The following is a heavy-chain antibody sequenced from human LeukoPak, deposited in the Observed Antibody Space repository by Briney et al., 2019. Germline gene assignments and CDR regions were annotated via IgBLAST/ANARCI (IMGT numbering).Heavy chain of an antibody. CDR3: ARDLRDSHALNYFDY. CDR2: INPNGGST. Sequence: ASVKVSCKASGYIFTTYHMHWVRQAPGQGLEWVGIINPNGGSTSYAQRFQGRVTMTRDTSTSTVYMELSSLRSEDTAVYYCARDLRDSHALNYFDYWGQGTLVTVSS. CDR1: GYIFTTYH. D-gene: IGHD2-15*01. V-gene: IGHV1-46*01. J-gene: IGHJ4*02.